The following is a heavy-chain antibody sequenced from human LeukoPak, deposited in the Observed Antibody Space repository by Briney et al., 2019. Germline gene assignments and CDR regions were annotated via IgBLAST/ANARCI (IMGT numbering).Heavy chain of an antibody. Sequence: GGSLRLSCAASGFSFSSYWMSWVRQAPGKGLEWVANIKHDGSEKYYVDSVKGRFTISRDNAKNSLYLQMTSLRAEDTAVYYCARGSSSFDYWGQGSLVTVSS. CDR2: IKHDGSEK. J-gene: IGHJ4*02. V-gene: IGHV3-7*01. D-gene: IGHD3-10*01. CDR1: GFSFSSYW. CDR3: ARGSSSFDY.